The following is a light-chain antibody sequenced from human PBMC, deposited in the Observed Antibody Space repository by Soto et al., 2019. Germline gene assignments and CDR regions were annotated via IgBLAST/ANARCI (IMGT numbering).Light chain of an antibody. CDR1: QSISSW. CDR2: DAS. J-gene: IGKJ1*01. CDR3: QQYNGA. Sequence: DIQMTQSPSTLSASVGDRVTITCRASQSISSWLAWYQQKPGKAPKLLIYDASSLESGVPSRFSGSGSGTEFTLTISSLQPDDFATDYCQQYNGAFGQGTKVEIK. V-gene: IGKV1-5*01.